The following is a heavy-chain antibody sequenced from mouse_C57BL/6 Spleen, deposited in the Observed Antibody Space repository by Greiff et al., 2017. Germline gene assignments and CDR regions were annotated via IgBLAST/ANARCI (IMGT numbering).Heavy chain of an antibody. CDR3: ARENDYGSSKAMDY. J-gene: IGHJ4*01. CDR1: GFTFSSYA. D-gene: IGHD1-1*01. CDR2: ISDGGSYT. Sequence: EVKLVESGGGLVKPGGSLKLSCAASGFTFSSYAMSWVRQTPEKRLEWVATISDGGSYTYYPDNVKGRFTISRENAKNNLYLQMSHLKSEDTAMYYCARENDYGSSKAMDYWGQGTSVTVSS. V-gene: IGHV5-4*01.